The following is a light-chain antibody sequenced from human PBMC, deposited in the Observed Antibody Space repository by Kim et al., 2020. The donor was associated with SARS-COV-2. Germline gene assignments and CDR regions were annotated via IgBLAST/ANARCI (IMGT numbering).Light chain of an antibody. V-gene: IGLV1-47*01. CDR1: SSNVGGNY. CDR2: RNN. J-gene: IGLJ1*01. Sequence: RVTISCSGSSSNVGGNYVYWYQQIPGTAPKLLIYRNNQRPAGVPDRFSGSKSVTSAALAISGLRSEDEADYYCAAWDDSLSGFYVFGTGTKVTVL. CDR3: AAWDDSLSGFYV.